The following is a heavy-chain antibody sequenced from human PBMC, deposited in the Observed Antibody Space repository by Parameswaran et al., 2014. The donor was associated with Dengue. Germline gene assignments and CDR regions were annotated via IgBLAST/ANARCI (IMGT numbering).Heavy chain of an antibody. J-gene: IGHJ6*02. V-gene: IGHV3-30-3*01. CDR2: ISYDGNNK. D-gene: IGHD2-8*01. Sequence: WIRQPPGKGLGWVAVISYDGNNKYYADSVKGRFTIPRDNSKNTLYLQMNSLRPEDTAVYYCARGGCSNGVCYKDYYYSGMDVWGQGTTVTVSS. CDR3: ARGGCSNGVCYKDYYYSGMDV.